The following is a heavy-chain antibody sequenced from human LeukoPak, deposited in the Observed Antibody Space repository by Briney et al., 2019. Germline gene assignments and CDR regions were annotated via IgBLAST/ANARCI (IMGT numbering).Heavy chain of an antibody. CDR1: AYRFSDYY. D-gene: IGHD3-22*01. J-gene: IGHJ4*02. CDR3: ARGMYFYDTSGYPHHFDY. V-gene: IGHV1-2*02. Sequence: ASVKDSCKASAYRFSDYYLHWVRQAPGQGPDWMGWINPDSGGTKYAQNYQGRVTMSSDTSITTAYMELSRLRSDNRAVYYCARGMYFYDTSGYPHHFDYWGQGTLVTVSS. CDR2: INPDSGGT.